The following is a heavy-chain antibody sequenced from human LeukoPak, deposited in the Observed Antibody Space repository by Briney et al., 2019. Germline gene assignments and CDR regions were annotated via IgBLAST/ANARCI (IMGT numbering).Heavy chain of an antibody. CDR3: ARDKGSGAYNIFDS. J-gene: IGHJ4*02. Sequence: PSETLSLTCTVSGGSISGGSYSWNWIWQPAGKGLEWIGQIYTSGSTNYNPSLKSRVTVSVDTSKNQFSLKLNSVTAADTAVYYCARDKGSGAYNIFDSWGRGTLVTVSS. CDR1: GGSISGGSYS. D-gene: IGHD3-10*01. V-gene: IGHV4-61*09. CDR2: IYTSGST.